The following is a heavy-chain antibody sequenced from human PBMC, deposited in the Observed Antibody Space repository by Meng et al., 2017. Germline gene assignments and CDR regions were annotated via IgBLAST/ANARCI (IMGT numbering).Heavy chain of an antibody. Sequence: VRRVESGGGLVKPGGSLRLSCVASGLRFTDAWMSWVRQAPGKGLEWVGRIERKSDGGTIYYAAPVKGRFTISRDDSKNTLYLQMDSLINEDTAVYFCATGAAAADHWGQGTLVTVSS. CDR1: GLRFTDAW. V-gene: IGHV3-15*04. CDR3: ATGAAAADH. J-gene: IGHJ4*02. CDR2: IERKSDGGTI. D-gene: IGHD6-13*01.